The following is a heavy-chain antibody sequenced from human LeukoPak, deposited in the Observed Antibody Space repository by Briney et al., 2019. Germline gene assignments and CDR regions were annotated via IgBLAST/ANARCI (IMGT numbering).Heavy chain of an antibody. CDR2: INPNSGGT. V-gene: IGHV1-2*02. D-gene: IGHD2-2*01. J-gene: IGHJ6*02. CDR1: GYTFTGYY. Sequence: ASVKVSCKASGYTFTGYYMHWVRQAPGQGLEWMGWINPNSGGTNYAQKFQGRVTMTRETSISTAYMELSRLRSDDTAVYYCAAGYCSSTSCYGVRGYYYYGMDVWGQGTTVTVSS. CDR3: AAGYCSSTSCYGVRGYYYYGMDV.